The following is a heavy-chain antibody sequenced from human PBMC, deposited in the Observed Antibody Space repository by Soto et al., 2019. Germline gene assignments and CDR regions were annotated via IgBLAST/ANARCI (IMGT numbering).Heavy chain of an antibody. CDR1: GYTFTSYG. CDR3: ARRTSTTVFGVAQSGMDV. J-gene: IGHJ6*02. CDR2: ISGYNGNT. Sequence: QVQLVQSGAEVKKAGASVKVSCKASGYTFTSYGISWVRQAPGQGLEWMGWISGYNGNTNYAQKLQGKVTMTIDTSTSTAYMELRSLRSDDTAVYDCARRTSTTVFGVAQSGMDVWGQGTTVTVSS. D-gene: IGHD3-3*01. V-gene: IGHV1-18*04.